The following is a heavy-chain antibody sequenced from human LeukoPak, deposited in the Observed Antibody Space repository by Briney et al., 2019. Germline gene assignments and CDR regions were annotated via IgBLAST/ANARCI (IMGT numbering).Heavy chain of an antibody. Sequence: ASVKVSCKASGGTFSSYAISWVRQAPGQGLEWMGIINPSGGSTSYAQKFQGRVTMTRDTSTSTVYMELSSLRSEDTAVYYCARDWNLYGDSYVADYWGQGTLVTVSS. J-gene: IGHJ4*02. CDR2: INPSGGST. D-gene: IGHD4-17*01. V-gene: IGHV1-46*01. CDR3: ARDWNLYGDSYVADY. CDR1: GGTFSSYA.